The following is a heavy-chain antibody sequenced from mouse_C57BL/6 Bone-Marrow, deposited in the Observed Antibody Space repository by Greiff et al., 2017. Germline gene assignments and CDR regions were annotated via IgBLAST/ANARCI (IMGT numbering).Heavy chain of an antibody. J-gene: IGHJ3*01. CDR1: GFTFSDYG. CDR2: IRSGSSTI. V-gene: IGHV5-17*01. Sequence: EVQLVESGGGLVKPGGSLKLSCAASGFTFSDYGMHWVRQAPEKGLEWVAYIRSGSSTIYYADTVKGLFTFSRDTAKNTLFLQMTSLRSEDTAMYYCARRRMLSPLAYWGQGTLVTVSA. CDR3: ARRRMLSPLAY.